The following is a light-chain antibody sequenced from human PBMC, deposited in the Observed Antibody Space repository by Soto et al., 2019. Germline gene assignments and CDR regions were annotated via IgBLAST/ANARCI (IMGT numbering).Light chain of an antibody. CDR1: QGISSY. Sequence: DIQLTQSPSFLSASVGDRVTITCRASQGISSYLAWYQQKPGKAPKLLIYAASSLHSGVPSRFSGSGSGTEFTLTISSLHPEDFAAYYCQQLNSFPFTFGQGTRLEIK. J-gene: IGKJ5*01. CDR3: QQLNSFPFT. V-gene: IGKV1-9*01. CDR2: AAS.